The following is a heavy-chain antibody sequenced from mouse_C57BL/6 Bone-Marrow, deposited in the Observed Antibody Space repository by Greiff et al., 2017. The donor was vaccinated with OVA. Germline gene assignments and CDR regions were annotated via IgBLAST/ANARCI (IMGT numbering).Heavy chain of an antibody. V-gene: IGHV1-18*01. J-gene: IGHJ3*01. CDR3: ARGGYGSSSSFAY. CDR2: INPNNGGT. CDR1: GYTFTDYN. D-gene: IGHD1-1*01. Sequence: DVQLQQSGPELVKPGASVKIPCKASGYTFTDYNMDWVKQSHGKSLEWIGDINPNNGGTIYNQKFKGKATLTVDKSSSTAYMELRSLTSEDTAVYYCARGGYGSSSSFAYWGQGTLVTVSA.